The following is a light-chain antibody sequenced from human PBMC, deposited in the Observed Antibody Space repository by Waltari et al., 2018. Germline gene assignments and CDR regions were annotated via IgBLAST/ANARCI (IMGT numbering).Light chain of an antibody. CDR3: QHSDT. CDR2: GAS. V-gene: IGKV3-15*01. Sequence: ERVMTQSPATLSLYRGEKATLSCRASQSVSSNLALYQQKPCQSPRLLIYGASTRATGIPARFSGSGSGTDFTLTISSLQSEDFAVYYCQHSDTFGQGTKLEIK. J-gene: IGKJ2*01. CDR1: QSVSSN.